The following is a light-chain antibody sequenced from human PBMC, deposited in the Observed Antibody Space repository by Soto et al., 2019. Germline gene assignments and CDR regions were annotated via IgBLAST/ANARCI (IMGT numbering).Light chain of an antibody. J-gene: IGKJ1*01. CDR3: QQYDTAPRT. Sequence: EVMLTQSPGTLSLSPGERATLSCRASQSVSSNYLAWYQQKSGQAPRLLIYGASHRATGIPDRFSGSGSGTDFTLTIMRLEPEDFAVYYCQQYDTAPRTFGQGTKVEFK. V-gene: IGKV3-20*01. CDR1: QSVSSNY. CDR2: GAS.